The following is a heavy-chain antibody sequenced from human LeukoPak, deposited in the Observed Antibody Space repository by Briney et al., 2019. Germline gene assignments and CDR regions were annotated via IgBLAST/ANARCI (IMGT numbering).Heavy chain of an antibody. V-gene: IGHV4-59*01. CDR1: GGSISSDY. CDR2: IYYSGST. CDR3: ARLGMIQAYSTEDY. D-gene: IGHD6-13*01. Sequence: PSETLSLTCTVSGGSISSDYWSWIRQPPGKGLEWIGYIYYSGSTNYNPSLKSRVTTSVDTSKTHFSLKLSSVTAADTAVYYCARLGMIQAYSTEDYWGQGTLVTVSS. J-gene: IGHJ4*02.